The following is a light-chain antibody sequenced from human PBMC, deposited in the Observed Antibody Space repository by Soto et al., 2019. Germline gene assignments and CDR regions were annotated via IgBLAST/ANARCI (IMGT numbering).Light chain of an antibody. CDR1: SGHSSYA. Sequence: QSVLTQSPSASASLGASVKLTCTLSSGHSSYAIAWHQQQPEKGPRFLMKLNSDGSHSKGDGISDRFSGSSSGAERYLTISSLQSEDEADYYCHTWGADSVIFGGGTKLTVL. V-gene: IGLV4-69*01. J-gene: IGLJ2*01. CDR3: HTWGADSVI. CDR2: LNSDGSH.